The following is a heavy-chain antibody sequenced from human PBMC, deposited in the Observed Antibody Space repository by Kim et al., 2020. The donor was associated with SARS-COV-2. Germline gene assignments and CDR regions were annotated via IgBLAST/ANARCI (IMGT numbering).Heavy chain of an antibody. J-gene: IGHJ6*02. Sequence: GGSLRLSCAASGFTFSSYAMHWVRQAPGKGLEWVAVIWYDGSNKYYADSVKGRFTISRDNSKNTLYLQMNSLRAEDMAVYYVAKTHQYYYYYYGMDVWG. CDR1: GFTFSSYA. CDR3: AKTHQYYYYYYGMDV. V-gene: IGHV3-33*06. CDR2: IWYDGSNK.